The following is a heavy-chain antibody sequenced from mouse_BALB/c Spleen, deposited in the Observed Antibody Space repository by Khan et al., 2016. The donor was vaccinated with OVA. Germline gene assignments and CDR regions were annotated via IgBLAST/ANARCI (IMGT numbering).Heavy chain of an antibody. V-gene: IGHV2-6-1*01. J-gene: IGHJ4*01. CDR2: IWSDGSA. D-gene: IGHD2-10*01. CDR3: ARQPYYHYYIMDY. CDR1: GFSLTNYG. Sequence: QVQLKESGPGLVAPSQSLSITCPISGFSLTNYGVHWVRQPPGKGLEWLVVIWSDGSATYNSALKSRLSISKDNSKNQVFLKMNSLQTDDTAMYYCARQPYYHYYIMDYWGQGTSVTVSS.